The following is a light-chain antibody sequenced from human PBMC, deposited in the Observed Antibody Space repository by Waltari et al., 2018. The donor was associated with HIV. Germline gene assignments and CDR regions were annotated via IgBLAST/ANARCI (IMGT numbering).Light chain of an antibody. CDR2: GGN. Sequence: SSELTQDPIVSVALGQTNKITCQGDSLRSFFANWYQHRPGQAPVLVVYGGNRRPSGIPDRFSASNSGNTSSLIISKSEAGDEADYFCHSRDTNGERYVFGGGT. J-gene: IGLJ1*01. V-gene: IGLV3-19*01. CDR3: HSRDTNGERYV. CDR1: SLRSFF.